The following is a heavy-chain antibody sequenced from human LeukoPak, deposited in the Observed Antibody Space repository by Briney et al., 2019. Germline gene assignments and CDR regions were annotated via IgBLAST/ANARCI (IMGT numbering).Heavy chain of an antibody. J-gene: IGHJ6*03. CDR3: ARGGGGNYNYYYYYYMDV. CDR2: MNPNSGNT. V-gene: IGHV1-8*03. CDR1: GYTFTSYD. Sequence: GASVKVSCKASGYTFTSYDINWVRQATGQGLEWMGRMNPNSGNTGYAQKFQGSVTITRNTSISTAYMELSSLRSEDTAVYYCARGGGGNYNYYYYYYMDVWGKGTTVTVSS. D-gene: IGHD4-23*01.